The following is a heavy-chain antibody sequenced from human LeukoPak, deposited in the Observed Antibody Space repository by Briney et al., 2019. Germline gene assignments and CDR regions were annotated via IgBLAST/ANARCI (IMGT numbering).Heavy chain of an antibody. V-gene: IGHV3-23*01. CDR3: ATYRQVLLPFES. CDR1: GFTFSTYG. D-gene: IGHD5-18*01. J-gene: IGHJ4*02. Sequence: PGGSLRLSCAASGFTFSTYGMSWVRQAPGKGLEWVSAIGGSGGGTYYADSVKGRFTISRDNSKSTLSLQMNSLRAEDTAIYYCATYRQVLLPFESWGQGTLVTVSS. CDR2: IGGSGGGT.